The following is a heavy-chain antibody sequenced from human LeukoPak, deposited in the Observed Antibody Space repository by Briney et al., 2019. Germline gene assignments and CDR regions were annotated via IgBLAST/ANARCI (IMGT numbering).Heavy chain of an antibody. V-gene: IGHV4-34*01. CDR2: INHSGST. Sequence: PSETLSLTCAVYGGSFSGYYWSWIRQPPGKGLEWIGEINHSGSTNYNPSLKSRVTISVDTSKNQFSLKLSSVTAADTAVYYCARGRRFGIAAAGKVSDIWGQGTMVTVSS. CDR3: ARGRRFGIAAAGKVSDI. D-gene: IGHD6-13*01. CDR1: GGSFSGYY. J-gene: IGHJ3*02.